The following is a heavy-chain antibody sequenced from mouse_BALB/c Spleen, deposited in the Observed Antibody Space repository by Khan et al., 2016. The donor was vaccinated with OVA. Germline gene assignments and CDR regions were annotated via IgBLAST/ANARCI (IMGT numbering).Heavy chain of an antibody. CDR1: GYTFTDYY. Sequence: QVQLQQSGAELARPGASVKLSCKASGYTFTDYYINWVKQRPGQGLEWIGEISPGRGDTYYNERFKGKATLTADKSSSTAYMQLSSLTSEASAVDFCARRNYCGYTFADWGQGTLVTVSA. J-gene: IGHJ3*01. CDR3: ARRNYCGYTFAD. V-gene: IGHV1-77*01. CDR2: ISPGRGDT. D-gene: IGHD1-2*01.